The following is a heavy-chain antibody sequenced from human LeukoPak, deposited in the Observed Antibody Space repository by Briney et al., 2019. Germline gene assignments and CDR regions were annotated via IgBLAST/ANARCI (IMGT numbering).Heavy chain of an antibody. CDR3: ARYSGSYRDAFDI. D-gene: IGHD1-26*01. Sequence: ASVKVSCKASGYTFTSYTTHWVRQAPGQRLEWMGWINAGNGNTKYSQKFQGRVTITRDTSASTAYMELSSLRSEDTAVYYCARYSGSYRDAFDIWGQGTMVTVSS. V-gene: IGHV1-3*01. CDR1: GYTFTSYT. J-gene: IGHJ3*02. CDR2: INAGNGNT.